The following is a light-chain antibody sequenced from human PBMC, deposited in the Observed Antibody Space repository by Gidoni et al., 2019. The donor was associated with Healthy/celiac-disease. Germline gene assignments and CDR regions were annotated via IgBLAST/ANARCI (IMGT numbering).Light chain of an antibody. CDR2: DVS. Sequence: QSALTQPRSVSGSPGQSVTISCTGTSSDVGGYHYVSWYQQHPGKAPKLMIYDVSKRPSGVPYRFSGSKSGNTASLTISGLQAEDEADYYCCSYAGSYTSLFGGGTKLTVL. J-gene: IGLJ2*01. V-gene: IGLV2-11*01. CDR1: SSDVGGYHY. CDR3: CSYAGSYTSL.